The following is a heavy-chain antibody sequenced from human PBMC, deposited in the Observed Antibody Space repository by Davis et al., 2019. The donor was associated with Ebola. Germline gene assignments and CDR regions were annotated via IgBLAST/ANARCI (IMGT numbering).Heavy chain of an antibody. Sequence: GESLKISCKGSGYSFTSYWIVWVRQMPGKGLECMGIMFPGDSDTRYSPSFQGQVTISADKSIATAYLQWSSLKASDTAMYFCARHFVGKLFGMDVWGQGTMVIVSS. CDR2: MFPGDSDT. D-gene: IGHD3-3*01. J-gene: IGHJ6*02. CDR1: GYSFTSYW. CDR3: ARHFVGKLFGMDV. V-gene: IGHV5-51*01.